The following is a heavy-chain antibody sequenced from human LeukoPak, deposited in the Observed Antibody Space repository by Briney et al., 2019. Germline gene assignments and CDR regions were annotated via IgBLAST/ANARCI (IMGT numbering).Heavy chain of an antibody. CDR2: ISGSGGTT. Sequence: PGGSLRLSCAASGFTFSNYAMSWVRQAPGKGLEWVSAISGSGGTTYSADSVKGRFTISRDNSKNTLYLQTNSLRAEDTAIYYCARSPQWLVRRGPDWFDPWGQGTLVTVSS. J-gene: IGHJ5*02. D-gene: IGHD6-19*01. CDR3: ARSPQWLVRRGPDWFDP. CDR1: GFTFSNYA. V-gene: IGHV3-23*01.